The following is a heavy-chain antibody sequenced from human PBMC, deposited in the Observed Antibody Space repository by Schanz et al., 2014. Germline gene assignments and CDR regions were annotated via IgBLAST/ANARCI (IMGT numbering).Heavy chain of an antibody. J-gene: IGHJ4*02. CDR3: ARLSAIFGVVTTYYFDY. Sequence: QVQLVESGGGLVKPGGSLRLSCAASGFIFNDYYMNWIRQAPGKGLEWIGRMYYSGSTYYNPSLKSRVTISGDTSKTESSRKRTSVTAAETAVYYCARLSAIFGVVTTYYFDYWGQGTLVTVSS. CDR2: MYYSGST. V-gene: IGHV4-59*05. CDR1: GFIFNDYY. D-gene: IGHD3-3*01.